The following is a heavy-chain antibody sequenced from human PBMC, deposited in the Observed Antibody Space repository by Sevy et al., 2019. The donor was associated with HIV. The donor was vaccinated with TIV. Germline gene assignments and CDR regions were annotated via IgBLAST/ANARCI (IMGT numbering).Heavy chain of an antibody. D-gene: IGHD3-10*01. CDR1: EFTFNNAW. CDR2: IKSKTDGGTK. V-gene: IGHV3-15*01. J-gene: IGHJ5*02. CDR3: TTSPLVQGVP. Sequence: GGSLRLSCAASEFTFNNAWMSWVRQAPGKGLEWVGPIKSKTDGGTKDYAAPVQGRFTISREDSKNTLYLQMNSLKTEDTAVYYCTTSPLVQGVPWGQGTLVTVSS.